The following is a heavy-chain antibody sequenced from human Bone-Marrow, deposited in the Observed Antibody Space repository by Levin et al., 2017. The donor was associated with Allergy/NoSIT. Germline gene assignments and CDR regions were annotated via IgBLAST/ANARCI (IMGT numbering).Heavy chain of an antibody. CDR2: IYYSGST. CDR3: ARGSYYGSGSYYAADAEYFQH. V-gene: IGHV4-59*01. CDR1: GGSISSYY. Sequence: SSQTLSLTCTVSGGSISSYYWSWIRQPPGKGLEWIGYIYYSGSTNYNPSLKSRVTISVDTSKNQFSLKLSSVTAADTAVYYCARGSYYGSGSYYAADAEYFQHWGQGTLVTVSS. J-gene: IGHJ1*01. D-gene: IGHD3-10*01.